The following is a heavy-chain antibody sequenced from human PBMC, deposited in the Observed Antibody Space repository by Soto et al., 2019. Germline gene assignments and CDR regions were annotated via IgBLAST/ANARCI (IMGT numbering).Heavy chain of an antibody. CDR3: ARQFYGSGYFDY. CDR1: GGSISSSSYY. V-gene: IGHV4-39*01. D-gene: IGHD2-15*01. J-gene: IGHJ4*02. Sequence: SETLSLTCTVSGGSISSSSYYWGWIRQPPGKGLEWIGSIYYSGSTYYNPSLKSRVTISVDTSKNQFSLKLSSVTAADTAVYYCARQFYGSGYFDYWGQGTLVTSPQ. CDR2: IYYSGST.